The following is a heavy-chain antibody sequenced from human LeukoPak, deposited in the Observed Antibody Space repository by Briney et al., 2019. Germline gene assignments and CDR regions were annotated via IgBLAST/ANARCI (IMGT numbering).Heavy chain of an antibody. CDR3: ARGIDY. V-gene: IGHV4-34*01. CDR1: GGSFSGYY. J-gene: IGHJ4*02. CDR2: INHSGST. Sequence: SETLSLTCAVYGGSFSGYYWSWIRQPPGKGLEWIGEINHSGSTNYNPSLKSQVTISVDTSKNQFSLKLSSVTAADTAVYYCARGIDYWGQGTLVTVSS.